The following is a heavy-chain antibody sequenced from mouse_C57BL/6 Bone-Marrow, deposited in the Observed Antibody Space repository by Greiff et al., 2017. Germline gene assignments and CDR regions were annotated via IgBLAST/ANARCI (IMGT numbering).Heavy chain of an antibody. CDR2: IYPRSGNT. J-gene: IGHJ3*01. CDR3: ARSSIYYGYDAWFAY. Sequence: VQLQQSGAELARPGASVKLSCTASGYTFTSSGISWVKQRPGQGLEWIGVIYPRSGNTDYNEKFKGQGPLTADKSSSTAYMELRSLTSEDSAVYFCARSSIYYGYDAWFAYWGQGTLVTVSA. V-gene: IGHV1-81*01. CDR1: GYTFTSSG. D-gene: IGHD2-2*01.